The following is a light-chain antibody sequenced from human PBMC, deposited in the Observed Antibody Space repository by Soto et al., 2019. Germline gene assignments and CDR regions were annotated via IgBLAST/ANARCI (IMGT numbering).Light chain of an antibody. V-gene: IGKV3-20*01. CDR2: GAS. J-gene: IGKJ3*01. CDR3: QQYGGSPFS. Sequence: IVLTQSPGTLSLSPGERATLSCRASQSVSSTFLAWFQQKPGQAPRLLIYGASTWATGIPDRFSGSGSGTDFTLTISRLEPEDFAVYYCQQYGGSPFSFGPGTKVDIK. CDR1: QSVSSTF.